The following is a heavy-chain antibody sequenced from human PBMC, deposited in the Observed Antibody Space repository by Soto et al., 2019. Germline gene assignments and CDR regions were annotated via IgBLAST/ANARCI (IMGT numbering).Heavy chain of an antibody. J-gene: IGHJ3*02. CDR3: ARAQRGRNGGFDI. CDR1: GFIFSTYS. D-gene: IGHD2-8*01. CDR2: ISSSSSTI. V-gene: IGHV3-48*01. Sequence: PGGSLRLSCAASGFIFSTYSMNWVRQGPGKGLEWVSYISSSSSTIFYTDSVKGRFTVSRDNAKNSLYLQMNSLRAEDTAVYYCARAQRGRNGGFDIWGQGTVVNVSS.